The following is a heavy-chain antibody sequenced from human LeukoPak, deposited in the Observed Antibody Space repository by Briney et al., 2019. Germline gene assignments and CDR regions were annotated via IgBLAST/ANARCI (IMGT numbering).Heavy chain of an antibody. D-gene: IGHD3-3*01. CDR1: GFTFSSYG. CDR3: ARGALYYDFWSGYYGDY. V-gene: IGHV3-30*02. Sequence: GGSLRLSCAASGFTFSSYGMHWVRQAPGKGLEWVAFIRYDGSNKHYADSVKGRFTISRDNSKNTLYLQMNSLRAEDTAVYYCARGALYYDFWSGYYGDYWGQGTLVTVSS. J-gene: IGHJ4*02. CDR2: IRYDGSNK.